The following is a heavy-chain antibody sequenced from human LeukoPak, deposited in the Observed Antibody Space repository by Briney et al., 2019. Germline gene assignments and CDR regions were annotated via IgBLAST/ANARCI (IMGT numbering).Heavy chain of an antibody. CDR2: ISSSGSTI. V-gene: IGHV3-11*01. D-gene: IGHD6-19*01. CDR1: GFTFSDYY. Sequence: PGGSLRLSCAASGFTFSDYYMSWIRQAPGKGLEWVSNISSSGSTIYYADSVKGRFTISRDNAKNSLYLQMNSLRAEDTAVYYCARDRVASSGWSGGSIDYWGQGTLVTVSS. J-gene: IGHJ4*02. CDR3: ARDRVASSGWSGGSIDY.